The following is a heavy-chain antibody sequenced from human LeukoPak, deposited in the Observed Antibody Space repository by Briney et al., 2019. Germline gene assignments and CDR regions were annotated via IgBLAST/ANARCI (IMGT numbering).Heavy chain of an antibody. J-gene: IGHJ4*02. CDR2: IYTSGST. CDR1: GGPISSYY. V-gene: IGHV4-4*07. D-gene: IGHD3-22*01. CDR3: ACSGYYRLFDY. Sequence: SETLSLTCTVSGGPISSYYWSWIRQPAGKGLEWIGRIYTSGSTNYNPSLKSRVTMSVDTSKNQFSLKLSSVTAADTAVYYCACSGYYRLFDYWGQGTLVTVSS.